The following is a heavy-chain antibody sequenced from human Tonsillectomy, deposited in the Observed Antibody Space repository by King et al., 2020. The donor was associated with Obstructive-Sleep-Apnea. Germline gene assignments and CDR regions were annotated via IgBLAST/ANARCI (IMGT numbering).Heavy chain of an antibody. CDR3: ARETYYYESSGYYSSYYFDY. CDR2: IWYDGSNK. J-gene: IGHJ4*02. V-gene: IGHV3-33*01. Sequence: VQLVESGGGVVQPGRSLRLSCAASGFTFSSYGMHWVRQAPGKGLEWVAVIWYDGSNKYYADSVKGRFTISRDNSKNTLYLQTNSLRAEDTAVYYCARETYYYESSGYYSSYYFDYWGQGTLVTVSS. D-gene: IGHD3-22*01. CDR1: GFTFSSYG.